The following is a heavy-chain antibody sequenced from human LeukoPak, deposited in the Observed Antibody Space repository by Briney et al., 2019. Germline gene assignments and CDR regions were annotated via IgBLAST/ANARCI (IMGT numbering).Heavy chain of an antibody. V-gene: IGHV1-69*13. D-gene: IGHD3-22*01. CDR1: GYTFTSYG. CDR2: IIPIFGTA. Sequence: GASVKVSCKASGYTFTSYGISWVRQAPGQGLEWMGGIIPIFGTANYAQKFQGRVTITADESTSTAYMELSSLRSEDTAVYYCARGRLVYGSGSGYYSDAFDIWGQGTMVTVSS. CDR3: ARGRLVYGSGSGYYSDAFDI. J-gene: IGHJ3*02.